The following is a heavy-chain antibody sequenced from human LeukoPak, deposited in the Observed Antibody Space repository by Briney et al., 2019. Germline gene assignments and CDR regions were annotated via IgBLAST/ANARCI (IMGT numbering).Heavy chain of an antibody. D-gene: IGHD3-10*01. Sequence: GGSLRLSCAASGFTFSSYGMHWVRQAPGKGLEWVAFIRYDGSNKYYADSVKGRFTISRDNSKNTLYLQMNSLRAEDTAVYYCAKDGSDYGSGTSVDYWGQGTLVTVSS. CDR3: AKDGSDYGSGTSVDY. CDR2: IRYDGSNK. J-gene: IGHJ4*02. V-gene: IGHV3-30*02. CDR1: GFTFSSYG.